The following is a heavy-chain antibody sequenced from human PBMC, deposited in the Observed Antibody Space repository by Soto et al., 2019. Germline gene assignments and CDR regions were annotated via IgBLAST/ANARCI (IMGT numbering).Heavy chain of an antibody. Sequence: SETLSLTCTVSGGSVNIYYWSWIRQPPGKGMEWIGYIFYSGSTKSNPSLKSRVTMSVDMSKNQFSLRLTSVTAADTAVYYCARVFPSYCGGDCSYFDSWGQGTLVTVSS. V-gene: IGHV4-59*02. CDR3: ARVFPSYCGGDCSYFDS. CDR1: GGSVNIYY. J-gene: IGHJ4*02. CDR2: IFYSGST. D-gene: IGHD2-21*02.